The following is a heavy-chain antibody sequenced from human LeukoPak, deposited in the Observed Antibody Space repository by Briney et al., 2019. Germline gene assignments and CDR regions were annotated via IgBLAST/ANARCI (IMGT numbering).Heavy chain of an antibody. CDR3: APPMTTVVSPDY. CDR2: ISSSSSYI. CDR1: GFTFSSYG. V-gene: IGHV3-21*01. J-gene: IGHJ4*02. Sequence: PGGSLRLSCAASGFTFSSYGMNWVRQAPGKGLEWVSSISSSSSYIYYADSVKGRFTISRDNAKNSLYLQMNSLRAEDTAVYYCAPPMTTVVSPDYWGQGTLVTVSS. D-gene: IGHD4-23*01.